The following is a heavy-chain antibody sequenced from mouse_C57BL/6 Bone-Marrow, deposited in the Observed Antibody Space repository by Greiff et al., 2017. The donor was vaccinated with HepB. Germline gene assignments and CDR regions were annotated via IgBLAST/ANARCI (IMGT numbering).Heavy chain of an antibody. J-gene: IGHJ4*01. Sequence: EVQWVESGGGLVKPGGSLKLSCAASGFTFSSYAMSWVRQTPEKRLEWVATISDGGSYTYYPDNVKGRFTISRDNAKNNLYLQMSHLKSEDTAMYYCARVTITTVVAEDYWGQGTSVTVSS. D-gene: IGHD1-1*01. CDR3: ARVTITTVVAEDY. CDR1: GFTFSSYA. V-gene: IGHV5-4*01. CDR2: ISDGGSYT.